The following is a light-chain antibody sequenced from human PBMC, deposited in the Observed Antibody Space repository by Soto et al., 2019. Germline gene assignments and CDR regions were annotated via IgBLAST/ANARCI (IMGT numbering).Light chain of an antibody. CDR3: SSYTSRSSYV. CDR2: EVT. J-gene: IGLJ1*01. V-gene: IGLV2-14*01. CDR1: STDVGAYNS. Sequence: QSVLTQPASVSGSPGQSITISCTGTSTDVGAYNSVSWYQQHPGKAPKLMIYEVTNRASGLSDRFSASKSGNTASLTISGLQPGDEADYYCSSYTSRSSYVFGTGTKLTVL.